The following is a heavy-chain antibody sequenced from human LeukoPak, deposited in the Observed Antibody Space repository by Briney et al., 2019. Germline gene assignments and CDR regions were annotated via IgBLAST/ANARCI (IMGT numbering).Heavy chain of an antibody. J-gene: IGHJ3*02. CDR1: GGTFSSYA. CDR3: ARALGAIIPDDAFDI. Sequence: SVKVSCKASGGTFSSYAISWVRQAPGQGLEWMGGIIPIFGTANYAQKFQGRVTTTTDEYTSTAYMELSSLRSEDTAVYYCARALGAIIPDDAFDIWGQGTMVTVSS. CDR2: IIPIFGTA. D-gene: IGHD3-16*01. V-gene: IGHV1-69*05.